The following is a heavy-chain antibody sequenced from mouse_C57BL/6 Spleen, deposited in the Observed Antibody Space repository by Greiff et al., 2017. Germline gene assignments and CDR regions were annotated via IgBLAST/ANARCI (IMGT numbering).Heavy chain of an antibody. J-gene: IGHJ3*01. CDR3: ATSTRVTTRAY. D-gene: IGHD2-2*01. CDR2: IYPRSGNT. V-gene: IGHV1-81*01. Sequence: VHLVESGAELARPGASVKLSCKASGYTFTSYGISWVKQRTGQGLEWIGEIYPRSGNTYYNEKFKGKATLTADKSSSTAYMELRSLTSEDSAVYFCATSTRVTTRAYWGQGTLVTVSA. CDR1: GYTFTSYG.